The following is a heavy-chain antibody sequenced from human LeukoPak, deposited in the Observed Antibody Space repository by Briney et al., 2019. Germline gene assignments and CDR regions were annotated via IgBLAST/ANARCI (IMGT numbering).Heavy chain of an antibody. V-gene: IGHV1-2*02. D-gene: IGHD3-22*01. Sequence: PSVTLSRTASGYTFTGYYMRWVRRAPGQGLEWMGWINPNNGDTNFAQKFQGRVAMTRDTSMNTVYTELSSLRSDDTAVYYCARSGYEFSELDNWGESTLVSVSS. CDR1: GYTFTGYY. CDR3: ARSGYEFSELDN. CDR2: INPNNGDT. J-gene: IGHJ4*02.